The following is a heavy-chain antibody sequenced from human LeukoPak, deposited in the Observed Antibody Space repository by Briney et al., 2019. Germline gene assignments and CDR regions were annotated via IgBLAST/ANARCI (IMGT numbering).Heavy chain of an antibody. J-gene: IGHJ4*02. D-gene: IGHD5-12*01. Sequence: PGGSLRLSCAASGFTFSSYGMGWVRRAQGKGLEWVANIKQDGSEKYYVDSVKGRFTISRDNAKNSLYLQMNSLRAEDTAVYYCARGVYSGYDFYYFDYWGQGTLVTVSS. CDR3: ARGVYSGYDFYYFDY. CDR1: GFTFSSYG. V-gene: IGHV3-7*03. CDR2: IKQDGSEK.